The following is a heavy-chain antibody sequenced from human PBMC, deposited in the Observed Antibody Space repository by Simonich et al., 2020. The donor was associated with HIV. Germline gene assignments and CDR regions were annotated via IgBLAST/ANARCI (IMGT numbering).Heavy chain of an antibody. CDR1: GGSFSGYY. CDR3: AREVGYYPPQLEENNAYDF. V-gene: IGHV4-34*01. Sequence: QVQLQQWGAGLLKPSETLSLTCAVYGGSFSGYYWSWIRQPPGKGLEWSGEITYSGNTHHNPSIKSRVSISVDQAKKQFSLKVKSVTVADTAVYYCAREVGYYPPQLEENNAYDFWGQGTMVTVSS. J-gene: IGHJ3*01. CDR2: ITYSGNT. D-gene: IGHD3-10*01.